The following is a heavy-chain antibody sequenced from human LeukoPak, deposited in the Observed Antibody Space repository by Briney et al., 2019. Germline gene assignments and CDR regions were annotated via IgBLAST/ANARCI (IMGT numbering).Heavy chain of an antibody. CDR2: IKQDGSDK. V-gene: IGHV3-7*01. CDR1: GFTFSSHA. CDR3: ARVGAATFYWYYMDV. D-gene: IGHD2/OR15-2a*01. Sequence: GGSLRLSCAASGFTFSSHAMNWVRQAPGKGLEWVANIKQDGSDKYYVDSLKGRFTVSRDNAKNSLYLQINSLRVGDTAVYFCARVGAATFYWYYMDVWGKGTTVTVSS. J-gene: IGHJ6*03.